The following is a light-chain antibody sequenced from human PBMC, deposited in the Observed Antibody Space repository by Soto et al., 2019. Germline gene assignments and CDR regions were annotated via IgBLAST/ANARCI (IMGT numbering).Light chain of an antibody. V-gene: IGKV2-28*01. Sequence: DIVMTQSPLSLPVTPGEPASISCRSSQSLLHSNGYNYLDWYLQKPGQSPQLLIYLGSNRASGVPDRFSGSGPGTDFTLKISRVEAEDVGVYYCMQALQTPTFGQGTKVDIK. CDR2: LGS. J-gene: IGKJ1*01. CDR1: QSLLHSNGYNY. CDR3: MQALQTPT.